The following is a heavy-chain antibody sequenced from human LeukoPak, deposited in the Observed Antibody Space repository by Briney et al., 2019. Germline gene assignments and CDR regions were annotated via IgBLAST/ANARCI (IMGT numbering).Heavy chain of an antibody. Sequence: SETLSLTCSVSGGSISSYYWSWIRQPPGKGLEWIGYRFYSGSTNCNPSLKSRVTISVDRSKNQFSLKLSSVTAADTAVYYCAREYCSSTSCIPADIWGQGTMVTVSS. V-gene: IGHV4-59*12. CDR3: AREYCSSTSCIPADI. D-gene: IGHD2-2*01. CDR2: RFYSGST. J-gene: IGHJ3*02. CDR1: GGSISSYY.